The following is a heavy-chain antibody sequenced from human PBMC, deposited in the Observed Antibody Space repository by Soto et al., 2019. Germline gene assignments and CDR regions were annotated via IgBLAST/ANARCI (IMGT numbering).Heavy chain of an antibody. D-gene: IGHD1-1*01. V-gene: IGHV4-4*07. CDR2: IYATGTT. CDR1: GASISGFY. Sequence: SETLSLTCTVSGASISGFYWSWIRKSAGRGLEWIGRIYATGTTDHNPSLRSRVMMSVDTSKKQFSLKLRSVTAADSAVYYCVRDGTKTLRDWFDPWGQGISVTVSS. CDR3: VRDGTKTLRDWFDP. J-gene: IGHJ5*02.